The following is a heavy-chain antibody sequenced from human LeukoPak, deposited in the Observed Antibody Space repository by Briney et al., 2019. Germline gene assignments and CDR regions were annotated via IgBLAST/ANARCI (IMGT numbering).Heavy chain of an antibody. CDR1: GFTFSSYS. D-gene: IGHD2-2*01. CDR3: ARDHSIVVVPAAMFVPFDY. J-gene: IGHJ4*02. Sequence: GGSLRLSCAASGFTFSSYSMNWVRQAPGKGLEWVSSISSSSSYIYYADSVKGRFTISRDNAKNSLYLQMNSLRAEDTAVYYCARDHSIVVVPAAMFVPFDYWGQGTLVTVSS. CDR2: ISSSSSYI. V-gene: IGHV3-21*01.